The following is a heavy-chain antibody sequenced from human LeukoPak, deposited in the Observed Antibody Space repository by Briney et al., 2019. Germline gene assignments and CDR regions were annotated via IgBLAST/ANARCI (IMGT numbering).Heavy chain of an antibody. CDR3: SRVGWCYS. D-gene: IGHD3-3*01. J-gene: IGHJ5*01. CDR2: VYYSGIT. CDR1: RDSVSNDKFF. V-gene: IGHV4-39*01. Sequence: PSETLSLTCTVSRDSVSNDKFFWGRIRQPPGEGREWIVGVYYSGITYYNPSLKSRLPISVDTSKDQFSLKLSSVTDADTAGCHCSRVGWCYSWGQGTLVTVSS.